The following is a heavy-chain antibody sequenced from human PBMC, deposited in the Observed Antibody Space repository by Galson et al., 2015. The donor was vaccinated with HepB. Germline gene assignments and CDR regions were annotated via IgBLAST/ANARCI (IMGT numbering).Heavy chain of an antibody. J-gene: IGHJ5*02. Sequence: SVKVSCKASGGTFSSYAISWVRQAPGQGLEWMGGIIPIFGTANYAQKFQGRVTITADESTSTAYMELSSLRSEDTAVYYCARDRTPSLVVPAAINWFDPWGQGTLVTVSS. CDR1: GGTFSSYA. CDR3: ARDRTPSLVVPAAINWFDP. V-gene: IGHV1-69*13. D-gene: IGHD2-2*01. CDR2: IIPIFGTA.